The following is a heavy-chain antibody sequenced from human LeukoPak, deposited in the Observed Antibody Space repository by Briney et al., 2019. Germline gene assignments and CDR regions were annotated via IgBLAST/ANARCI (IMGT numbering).Heavy chain of an antibody. V-gene: IGHV3-23*01. CDR3: AKWLRFLEYFDY. J-gene: IGHJ4*02. D-gene: IGHD3-3*01. Sequence: GGSPRLSCAASGFTFSSYAMSWVRQAPGKGLEWVSAISGSGGSTYYADSVKGRFTISRDNSKNTLYLQMNSLRAEDTAVYYCAKWLRFLEYFDYWGQGTLVTVSS. CDR2: ISGSGGST. CDR1: GFTFSSYA.